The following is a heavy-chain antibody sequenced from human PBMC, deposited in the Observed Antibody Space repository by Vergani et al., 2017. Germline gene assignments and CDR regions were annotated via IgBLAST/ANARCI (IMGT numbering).Heavy chain of an antibody. J-gene: IGHJ5*02. V-gene: IGHV1-69*13. D-gene: IGHD6-13*01. CDR1: GYTFTSYA. Sequence: QVQLVQSGAEVKKPGASVKVSCKASGYTFTSYAMHWVRQAPGQGLEWMGGIIPIFGTANYAQKFQGRVTITADESTSTAYMELSSLRSEDTAVYYCARAAAGTVYWFDPWGQGTLVTVSS. CDR3: ARAAAGTVYWFDP. CDR2: IIPIFGTA.